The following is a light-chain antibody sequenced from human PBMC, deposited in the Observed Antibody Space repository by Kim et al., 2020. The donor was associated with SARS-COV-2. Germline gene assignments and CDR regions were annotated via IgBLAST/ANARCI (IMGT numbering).Light chain of an antibody. CDR2: GKD. Sequence: VALGQKVTFTCQGDSLRSYYATWYQQKPGQAPKVVIYGKDNRPSGVPDRFSGSSSGNTAYLTITGTQAGDEADYYCNSRDSNDYVVFGGGTKVTVL. CDR3: NSRDSNDYVV. CDR1: SLRSYY. J-gene: IGLJ2*01. V-gene: IGLV3-19*01.